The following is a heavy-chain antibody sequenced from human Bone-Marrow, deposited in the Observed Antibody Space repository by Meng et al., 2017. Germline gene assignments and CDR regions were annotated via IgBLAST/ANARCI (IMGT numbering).Heavy chain of an antibody. D-gene: IGHD6-13*01. CDR1: GGSISSSNW. Sequence: VHLQEWGPGPVHPSGTLSLTCAVSGGSISSSNWWSRVRHPPGKGLEWIGEIYHSGSTNYNPSLKSRVTISVDKSKNQFSLKLSSVTAADTAVYYCARGSSSSWPNFDYWGQGTLVTVSS. CDR3: ARGSSSSWPNFDY. CDR2: IYHSGST. V-gene: IGHV4-4*02. J-gene: IGHJ4*02.